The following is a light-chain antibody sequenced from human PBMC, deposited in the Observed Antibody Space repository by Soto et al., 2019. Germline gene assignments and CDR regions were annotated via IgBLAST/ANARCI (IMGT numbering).Light chain of an antibody. CDR1: QSVNIY. Sequence: EIVLTQSPATLSLSPGERATLSCRASQSVNIYLGWYQQKPGQAPRLLIYDASNRATGIPARFRGSESGTDFTLTITSLEPEDFAVYYCQQRVDWPITFGQGTRLEIK. J-gene: IGKJ5*01. CDR2: DAS. V-gene: IGKV3-11*01. CDR3: QQRVDWPIT.